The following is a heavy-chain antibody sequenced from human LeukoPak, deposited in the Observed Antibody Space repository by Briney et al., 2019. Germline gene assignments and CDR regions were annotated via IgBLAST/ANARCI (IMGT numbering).Heavy chain of an antibody. CDR1: GFTFIDYD. CDR2: IGIRGDT. CDR3: ARGGIQVSGINEFDY. Sequence: GSLRLSCAASGFTFIDYDMHWVRQVIGKGLEWVSAIGIRGDTHYSGSVKGRFTISRENAESSLYLQMNSLRAEDTAVYYCARGGIQVSGINEFDYWGQGTLVTVSS. V-gene: IGHV3-13*01. J-gene: IGHJ4*02. D-gene: IGHD6-19*01.